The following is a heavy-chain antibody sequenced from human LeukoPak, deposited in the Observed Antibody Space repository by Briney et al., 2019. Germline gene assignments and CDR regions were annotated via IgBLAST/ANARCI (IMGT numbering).Heavy chain of an antibody. D-gene: IGHD1-14*01. CDR3: VKPARTDGFDI. Sequence: PGGSLRLSCAASGFTFSNYAMNWVRQAPGKGLEWVSSISGSSGNTYYADSVKGRFTTSRDNSKNTLYLQMNSLRAEDTAVYYCVKPARTDGFDIWGQGTMVTVSS. V-gene: IGHV3-23*01. CDR1: GFTFSNYA. J-gene: IGHJ3*02. CDR2: ISGSSGNT.